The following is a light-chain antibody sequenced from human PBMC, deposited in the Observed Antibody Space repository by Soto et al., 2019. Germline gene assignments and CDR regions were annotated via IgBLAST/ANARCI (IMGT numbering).Light chain of an antibody. Sequence: EIVFTQSPGTLSLSPGERATLSCRASQRVSSTFLAWYQQKPGQAPRLLIYGASNRATGIPDRFSGGGSGTDFTLTISRLEPEDFAVYYCRQYGSSPYTFGQGTKLEIK. CDR2: GAS. CDR1: QRVSSTF. CDR3: RQYGSSPYT. J-gene: IGKJ2*01. V-gene: IGKV3-20*01.